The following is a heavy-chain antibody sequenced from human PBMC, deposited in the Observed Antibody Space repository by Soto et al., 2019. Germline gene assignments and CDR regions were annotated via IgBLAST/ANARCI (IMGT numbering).Heavy chain of an antibody. CDR3: ARDSKFDP. CDR2: ISGYNGNT. V-gene: IGHV1-18*01. D-gene: IGHD3-3*02. J-gene: IGHJ5*02. Sequence: QVQLGQSGAEVKKPGASVKVSCKASGYTFTSYGISWVREAPGPVLEWMGWISGYNGNTNYTQKLQGRVTMTKDTTTTTAYMELRSLRSNATAVYYCARDSKFDPWCQGTLVTVSS. CDR1: GYTFTSYG.